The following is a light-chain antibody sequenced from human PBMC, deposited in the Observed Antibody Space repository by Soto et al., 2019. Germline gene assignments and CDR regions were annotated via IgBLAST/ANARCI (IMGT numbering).Light chain of an antibody. CDR1: SSDVGSYNY. Sequence: QSVLTQPASVSGSPGQSITISCTGTSSDVGSYNYVSWYQQHPGKAPKLMIYDVSNRPSGVSDRFSGSKSGNTASLTISGLRAEDEADYYSPSYKPPGIYVSGPGPRVTV. CDR2: DVS. J-gene: IGLJ1*01. CDR3: PSYKPPGIYV. V-gene: IGLV2-14*03.